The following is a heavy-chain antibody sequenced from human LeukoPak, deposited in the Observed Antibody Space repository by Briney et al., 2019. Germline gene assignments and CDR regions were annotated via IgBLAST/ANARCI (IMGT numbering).Heavy chain of an antibody. CDR2: ISYDGSNK. CDR1: GFTFSSYG. Sequence: GRSLRLSCAASGFTFSSYGMHWVRQAPGKGLEWVAVISYDGSNKYYADSVKGRFTISGDNSKNTLYLQMNSLRAEDTAVYYCAKDREQLVGDYWGQGTLVTVSS. V-gene: IGHV3-30*18. D-gene: IGHD6-6*01. J-gene: IGHJ4*02. CDR3: AKDREQLVGDY.